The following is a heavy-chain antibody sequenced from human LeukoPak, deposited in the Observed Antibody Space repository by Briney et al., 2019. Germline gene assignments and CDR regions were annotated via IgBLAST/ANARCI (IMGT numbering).Heavy chain of an antibody. D-gene: IGHD6-19*01. J-gene: IGHJ4*02. CDR2: ISWNSGYI. CDR1: GFTFGNYD. CDR3: AKGRGTSSSGSFFDY. Sequence: PGGSLRLSCAASGFTFGNYDMHWFRQAPGKGLEWLSIISWNSGYIGYADSVKGRFTISRDNAKKSLDLQMNSLRAADTPLYYCAKGRGTSSSGSFFDYWGQGTLVTVSS. V-gene: IGHV3-9*01.